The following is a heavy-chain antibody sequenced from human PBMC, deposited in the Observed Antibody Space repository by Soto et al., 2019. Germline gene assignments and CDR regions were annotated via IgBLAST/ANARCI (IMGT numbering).Heavy chain of an antibody. CDR1: GGTFSSYT. CDR3: AREVAATPYYTPPDY. J-gene: IGHJ4*02. D-gene: IGHD2-15*01. Sequence: ASVKVSCKASGGTFSSYTISWVRQAPGQGLEWMGRIIPILGIANYAQKFQGRVTITADKSTSTAYMELSSLRSEDTAVYYCAREVAATPYYTPPDYWGQGTLVTVSS. V-gene: IGHV1-69*04. CDR2: IIPILGIA.